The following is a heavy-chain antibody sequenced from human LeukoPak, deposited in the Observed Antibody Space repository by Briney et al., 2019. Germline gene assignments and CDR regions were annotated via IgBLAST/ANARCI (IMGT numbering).Heavy chain of an antibody. CDR3: ARLRAAPWGFDY. V-gene: IGHV4-39*07. Sequence: TSETLSLTCTVSGGSISSSSYYWGWIRQPPGKGLEWIGSIYYSGSTYYNPSLKSRVTISVDTSKNQFSLKLSSVTAADTALYYCARLRAAPWGFDYWGQGSLVPVSS. CDR2: IYYSGST. CDR1: GGSISSSSYY. D-gene: IGHD2-2*01. J-gene: IGHJ4*02.